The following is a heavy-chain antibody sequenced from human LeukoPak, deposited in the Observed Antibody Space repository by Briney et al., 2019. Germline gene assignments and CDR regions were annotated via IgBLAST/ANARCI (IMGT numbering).Heavy chain of an antibody. J-gene: IGHJ4*02. CDR1: GFTFSSYA. V-gene: IGHV3-23*01. CDR2: ISGSGGST. Sequence: GGSLRLSCAASGFTFSSYAMSWVRQAPGKGLEWVSAISGSGGSTYYADSVKGRFTISRDNSKNTLYLQMNSLRAEDTAVYYCATTPERYIFGSHYFDYWGQGTLVTVSS. CDR3: ATTPERYIFGSHYFDY. D-gene: IGHD2-15*01.